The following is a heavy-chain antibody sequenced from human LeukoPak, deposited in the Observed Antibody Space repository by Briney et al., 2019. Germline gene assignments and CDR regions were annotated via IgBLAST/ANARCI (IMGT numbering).Heavy chain of an antibody. CDR3: AKEDYGDYSLIFDY. Sequence: GGTLRLSCAASGFIISSYGMSWVRQAPGKGLEWVSSISVSGGSTYYADSVKGRFTISRDNSKNTLYLQMNSLRGDDTAVYYCAKEDYGDYSLIFDYWGQGTLVTVSS. D-gene: IGHD4-17*01. V-gene: IGHV3-23*01. CDR2: ISVSGGST. J-gene: IGHJ4*02. CDR1: GFIISSYG.